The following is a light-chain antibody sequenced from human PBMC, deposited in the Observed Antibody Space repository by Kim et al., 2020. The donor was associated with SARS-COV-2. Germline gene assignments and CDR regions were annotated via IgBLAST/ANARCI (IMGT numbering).Light chain of an antibody. CDR1: RLGDKY. J-gene: IGLJ3*02. CDR2: NDS. V-gene: IGLV3-1*01. CDR3: QAWDNNNGV. Sequence: SVSPGQTASITCSGDRLGDKYASWYQQKPGQSPVLVIYNDSRRPSGIPERFSGSNSGNTATLTISGTQAIDEDDYYCQAWDNNNGVFGGGTQLTVL.